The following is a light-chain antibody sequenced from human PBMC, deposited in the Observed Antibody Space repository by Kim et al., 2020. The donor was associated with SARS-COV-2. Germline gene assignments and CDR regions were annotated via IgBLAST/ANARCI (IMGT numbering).Light chain of an antibody. CDR3: QQYDRSPYT. V-gene: IGKV3-20*01. J-gene: IGKJ2*01. CDR1: QSVASTH. Sequence: SPGERASLSRGARQSVASTHLALFQENPGQAPRLLISGTSSRATGIPDSFSASVSETDFSLPNSRLEPEDFAVYYCQQYDRSPYTFGQGTKLEIK. CDR2: GTS.